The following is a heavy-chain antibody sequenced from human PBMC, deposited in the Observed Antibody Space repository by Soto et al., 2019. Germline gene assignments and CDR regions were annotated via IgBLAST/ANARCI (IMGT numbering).Heavy chain of an antibody. V-gene: IGHV3-30*18. Sequence: GGSLRLSCAASGFTFSSYGIHWVRQAPGKGLEWVAVISYDGSNKYYADSVKGRFTISRDNSKNTLYLQMNSLRAEDTAVYYCAKDYYDSSGYYVNGAFDIWGQGTMVTVSS. CDR2: ISYDGSNK. CDR1: GFTFSSYG. D-gene: IGHD3-22*01. CDR3: AKDYYDSSGYYVNGAFDI. J-gene: IGHJ3*02.